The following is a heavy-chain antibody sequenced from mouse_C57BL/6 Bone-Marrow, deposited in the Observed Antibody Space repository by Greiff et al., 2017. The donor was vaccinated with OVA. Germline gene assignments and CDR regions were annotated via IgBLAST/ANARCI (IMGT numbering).Heavy chain of an antibody. D-gene: IGHD2-4*01. CDR1: GYTFTEYT. J-gene: IGHJ4*01. CDR3: ARHEIFYYDYDGYAMDY. Sequence: VKLMESGAELEKPGASVKLSCKASGYTFTEYTIHWVKQRSGQGLEWIGWFYPGSGSIKYNEKFKDKATLTADKSSSTVYMELSRLTSEDSAVYFCARHEIFYYDYDGYAMDYWGQGTSVTVSS. V-gene: IGHV1-62-2*01. CDR2: FYPGSGSI.